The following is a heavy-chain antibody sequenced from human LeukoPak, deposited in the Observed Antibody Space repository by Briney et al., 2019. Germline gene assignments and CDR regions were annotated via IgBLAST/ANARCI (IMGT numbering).Heavy chain of an antibody. J-gene: IGHJ5*02. D-gene: IGHD3-10*01. CDR2: IYYSGST. V-gene: IGHV4-59*01. CDR1: GGSISIYY. Sequence: SETLSLTCTVSGGSISIYYWSWMRHPPGKGLVWIGYIYYSGSTNYNPSLKSRVTISVDTSKNQFSLKLSSVTAADTAVYYCARDPWGGSWFDPWGQGTLVTVSS. CDR3: ARDPWGGSWFDP.